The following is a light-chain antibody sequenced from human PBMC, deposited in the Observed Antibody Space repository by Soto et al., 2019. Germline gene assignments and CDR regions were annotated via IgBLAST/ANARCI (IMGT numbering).Light chain of an antibody. J-gene: IGLJ1*01. CDR1: SGDIGSYNR. CDR2: EVT. V-gene: IGLV2-14*01. CDR3: SSYTNINTRACV. Sequence: QSVLTQPASVCGSPGQSITISCTGTSGDIGSYNRVSWYQQNPGKAPKLIIYEVTDRPSGVSNRFSGSKSGNTASLTISGLQAEDEAEYYCSSYTNINTRACVFGTGTKLTVL.